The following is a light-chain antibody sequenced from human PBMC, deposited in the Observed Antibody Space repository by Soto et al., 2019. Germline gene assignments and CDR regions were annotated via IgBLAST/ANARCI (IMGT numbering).Light chain of an antibody. CDR3: CLYGGML. CDR2: EGS. Sequence: QSVLTQPASVSGSPGQSITISCTGTSSEVGKYHFLAWYQQHPGKVPKLMIYEGSKRHPEVSNRFSGSWSDNTDSLTISGLQAEDEADYYCCLYGGMLFGGGTKLPVL. J-gene: IGLJ2*01. V-gene: IGLV2-23*01. CDR1: SSEVGKYHF.